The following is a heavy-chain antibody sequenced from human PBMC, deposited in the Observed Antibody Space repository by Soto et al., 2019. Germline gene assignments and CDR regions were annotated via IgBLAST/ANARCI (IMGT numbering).Heavy chain of an antibody. Sequence: QVQLVESGGGVVQPGRSLRLSCAASGFTFSSYAMHWVRQAPGKGLEWVAVISYDGSNKYYADSVKGRFTISRDNSKNTLYLQMNSLRAEDTAVYYCAREGRYCSGGSCYGRYYYYYGMDVWGQGTTVTVSS. CDR2: ISYDGSNK. V-gene: IGHV3-30-3*01. D-gene: IGHD2-15*01. CDR1: GFTFSSYA. J-gene: IGHJ6*02. CDR3: AREGRYCSGGSCYGRYYYYYGMDV.